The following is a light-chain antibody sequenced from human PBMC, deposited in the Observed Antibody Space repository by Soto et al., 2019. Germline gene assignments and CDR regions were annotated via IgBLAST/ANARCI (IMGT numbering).Light chain of an antibody. Sequence: EIVMTQSPATLSVSPGERATLSCRASQSVSSNLAWYQQKPGQAPRLLIYGASTRATGIPARFSGSGSGTEFTLTISSLQSEDFAVYYCQQYNKWPHFGQGTKLEIK. CDR1: QSVSSN. V-gene: IGKV3-15*01. CDR2: GAS. CDR3: QQYNKWPH. J-gene: IGKJ2*01.